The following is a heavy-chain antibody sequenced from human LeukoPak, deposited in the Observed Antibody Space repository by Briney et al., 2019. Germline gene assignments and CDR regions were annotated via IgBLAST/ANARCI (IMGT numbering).Heavy chain of an antibody. Sequence: SETLSLTCAVYGGSFSGYNGSWIRKPPGRGLKGLGEFNHSGSTNYNPSLKSRVTISVDTSKNQFSLKLSSVTAADTAVYYCAREPYYYDSSHWFDPWGQGTLVTVSS. J-gene: IGHJ5*02. CDR3: AREPYYYDSSHWFDP. V-gene: IGHV4-34*01. D-gene: IGHD3-22*01. CDR2: FNHSGST. CDR1: GGSFSGYN.